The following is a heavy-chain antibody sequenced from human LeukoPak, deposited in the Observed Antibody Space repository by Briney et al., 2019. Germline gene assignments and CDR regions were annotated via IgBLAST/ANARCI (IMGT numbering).Heavy chain of an antibody. Sequence: GGSLRLSCAASGFSFISYAMIWVRQAPGKGLEWVSSISAGGMSTDYADSVKGRFTISRDSSRNSLFLQMNSLRAEDTAIYYCAKVRSSGWLGEAVFWGQGTLVSVSS. CDR2: ISAGGMST. D-gene: IGHD6-19*01. CDR1: GFSFISYA. J-gene: IGHJ4*02. CDR3: AKVRSSGWLGEAVF. V-gene: IGHV3-23*01.